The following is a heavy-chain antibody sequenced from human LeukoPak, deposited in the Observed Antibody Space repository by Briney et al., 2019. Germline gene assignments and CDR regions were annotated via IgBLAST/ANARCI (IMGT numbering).Heavy chain of an antibody. Sequence: GGSLRLSCEGSAFIFSGHWMNWVRQTPGKGLEWVASIKEDGSERQYVDSVKGRFSISRDNTKGSLFLQLNSLRAKDTAVYYCATLDDTYYYDSSGYSYFDYWGQGTLVTVSS. CDR2: IKEDGSER. V-gene: IGHV3-7*03. CDR1: AFIFSGHW. J-gene: IGHJ4*02. CDR3: ATLDDTYYYDSSGYSYFDY. D-gene: IGHD3-22*01.